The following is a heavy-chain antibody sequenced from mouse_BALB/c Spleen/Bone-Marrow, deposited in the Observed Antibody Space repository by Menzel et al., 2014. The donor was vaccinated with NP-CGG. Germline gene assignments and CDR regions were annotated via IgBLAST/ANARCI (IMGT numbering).Heavy chain of an antibody. CDR3: ARDRNNDIHWYLDV. D-gene: IGHD2-12*01. CDR2: IRNKAKGYTT. Sequence: EVKLVESGGGLVQPGGSLRLSCATSGFTFSDYYMSRVRQPPGKALEWLGFIRNKAKGYTTEYIPSVKGRFTISRDNSQSMLYLQMNTLRAEDNATYYCARDRNNDIHWYLDVWGAGTTVTVSS. V-gene: IGHV7-3*02. J-gene: IGHJ1*01. CDR1: GFTFSDYY.